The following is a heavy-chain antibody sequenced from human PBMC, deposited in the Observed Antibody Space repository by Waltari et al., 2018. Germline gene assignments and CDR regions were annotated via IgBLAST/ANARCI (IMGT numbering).Heavy chain of an antibody. D-gene: IGHD2-15*01. V-gene: IGHV2-5*01. CDR3: ARRMGAGFDY. CDR1: GFSLSTSGVG. J-gene: IGHJ4*02. Sequence: QITLKESGPTLVKPTQTLTLTCTFSGFSLSTSGVGVGWIRQPPGKALEWLALIYWNDDKYYSTSLKTRLTISKDTSKNQVVLTMTNMDPVDTATYYCARRMGAGFDYWGQGTLVTVSS. CDR2: IYWNDDK.